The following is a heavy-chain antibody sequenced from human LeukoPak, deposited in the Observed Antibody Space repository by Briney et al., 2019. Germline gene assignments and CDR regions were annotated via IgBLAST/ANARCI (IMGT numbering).Heavy chain of an antibody. CDR1: GFTFSSYA. J-gene: IGHJ4*02. CDR2: ISYDGSNK. Sequence: PGGSLRLSCAASGFTFSSYAMHWGRQAPGKGREGGAVISYDGSNKYYADSVKGRFTISRDNSKNTLYLQMNSLRAEDTAVYYCARDQEHIVVVTAIWYWGQGTLVTVSS. V-gene: IGHV3-30-3*01. CDR3: ARDQEHIVVVTAIWY. D-gene: IGHD2-21*02.